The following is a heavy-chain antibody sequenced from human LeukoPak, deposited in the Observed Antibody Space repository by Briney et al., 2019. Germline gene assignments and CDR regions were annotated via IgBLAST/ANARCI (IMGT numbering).Heavy chain of an antibody. CDR1: GYTLTELS. Sequence: ASVKVSCMVSGYTLTELSMRWVRQAPGKGLEWMGGFAPEDGETIYAQKFQGRVTMTEDTSTDTAYMELSSLRSEDTAVYYCATDLTHRDSSSWYYFDYWGQETLVTVSS. D-gene: IGHD6-13*01. J-gene: IGHJ4*02. CDR2: FAPEDGET. CDR3: ATDLTHRDSSSWYYFDY. V-gene: IGHV1-24*01.